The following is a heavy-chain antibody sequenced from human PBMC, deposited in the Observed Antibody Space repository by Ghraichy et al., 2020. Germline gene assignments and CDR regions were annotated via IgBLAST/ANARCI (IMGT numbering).Heavy chain of an antibody. V-gene: IGHV3-73*01. D-gene: IGHD3-16*01. CDR3: SRGGAFDI. CDR2: IRSKANSYAT. CDR1: GFTFSGSA. Sequence: GGSLKLSCAASGFTFSGSAMHWVRQASGKGLEWVGRIRSKANSYATAYAASVKGRFTISRDDSKNTAYLQMNSLKTEDTAVYYCSRGGAFDIWGQGTMVTVSS. J-gene: IGHJ3*02.